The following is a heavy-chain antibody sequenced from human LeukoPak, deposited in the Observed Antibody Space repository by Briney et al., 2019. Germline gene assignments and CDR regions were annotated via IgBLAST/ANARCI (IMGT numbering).Heavy chain of an antibody. CDR2: IYYSGIT. J-gene: IGHJ4*02. D-gene: IGHD6-19*01. V-gene: IGHV4-59*01. CDR3: ARVLGPSSGWKPLDY. Sequence: SETLSLTCTVSGGSISSYYWSWIRQPPGKGLEWIGYIYYSGITNYNPSLKRRVTISVDTSKNQFSPKLSAGTAPDTPAYNGARVLGPSSGWKPLDYWGQGTLVTVSS. CDR1: GGSISSYY.